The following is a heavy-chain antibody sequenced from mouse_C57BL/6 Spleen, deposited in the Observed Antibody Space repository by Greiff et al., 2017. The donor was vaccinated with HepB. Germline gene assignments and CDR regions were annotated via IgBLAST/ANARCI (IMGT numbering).Heavy chain of an antibody. CDR3: ARQDGYYSGYFDV. J-gene: IGHJ1*03. V-gene: IGHV3-6*01. CDR2: ISYDGSN. Sequence: EESGPGLVKPSQSLSLTCSVTGYSITSGYYWNWIRQFPGNKLEWMGYISYDGSNNYNPSLKNRISITRDTSKNQFFLKLNSVTTEDTATYYCARQDGYYSGYFDVWGTGTTVTVSS. D-gene: IGHD2-3*01. CDR1: GYSITSGYY.